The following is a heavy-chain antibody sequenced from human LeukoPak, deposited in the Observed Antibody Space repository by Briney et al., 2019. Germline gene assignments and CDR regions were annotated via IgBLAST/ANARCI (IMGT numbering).Heavy chain of an antibody. Sequence: GGSLRLSCAASGFTFSSYWMNWVRQAPGKGLEWVAHIKEGGSEKYYVDSVKGRFTISRDNAKNSLYLQMNSLRAEDTAVYYCARDLLWFGEAGDSYWGQGTLVTVSS. J-gene: IGHJ4*02. D-gene: IGHD3-10*01. V-gene: IGHV3-7*01. CDR2: IKEGGSEK. CDR3: ARDLLWFGEAGDSY. CDR1: GFTFSSYW.